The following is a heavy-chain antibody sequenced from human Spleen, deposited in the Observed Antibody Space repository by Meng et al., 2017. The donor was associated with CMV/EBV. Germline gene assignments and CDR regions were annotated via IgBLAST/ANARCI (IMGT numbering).Heavy chain of an antibody. J-gene: IGHJ4*02. CDR1: GFTFSRYS. V-gene: IGHV3-21*01. CDR2: ISSSGNYI. Sequence: GGPLRLSCAASGFTFSRYSMNWVRQAPGKGLEWVSSISSSGNYIYYADSVKGRFTISRDNAKNSLYLQMNSLRAEDTAVYYCARDPYCNSTSCSHYFDYWGQGTLVTVSS. CDR3: ARDPYCNSTSCSHYFDY. D-gene: IGHD2-2*01.